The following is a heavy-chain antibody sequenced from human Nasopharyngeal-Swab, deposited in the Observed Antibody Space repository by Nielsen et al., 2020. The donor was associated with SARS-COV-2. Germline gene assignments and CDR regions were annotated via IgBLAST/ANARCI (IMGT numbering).Heavy chain of an antibody. CDR1: GYTFTGYY. V-gene: IGHV1-2*02. J-gene: IGHJ3*02. CDR3: ARDDLTAYDAFDI. Sequence: ASVKVSCKDSGYTFTGYYMHWVRQAPGQGLEWMGWINPNSGGTNYAQKFQGRVTMTRDTSISTAYMELSRLRSDDTAVYYCARDDLTAYDAFDIWGQGTMVTVTS. CDR2: INPNSGGT. D-gene: IGHD7-27*01.